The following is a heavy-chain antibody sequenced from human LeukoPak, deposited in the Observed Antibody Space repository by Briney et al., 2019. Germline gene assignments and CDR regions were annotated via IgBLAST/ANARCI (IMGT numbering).Heavy chain of an antibody. Sequence: GSLRLSCAASGFTFSSNSMNWVRQAPGKGVEWVSLITNSGGTTYYADSVKGRFTISRDNSKNILYLHMNSLRAEDTAVYYCAKDWGYGSGTYYTHWGQGTLVTVSS. CDR3: AKDWGYGSGTYYTH. J-gene: IGHJ4*02. CDR2: ITNSGGTT. D-gene: IGHD3-10*01. V-gene: IGHV3-23*01. CDR1: GFTFSSNS.